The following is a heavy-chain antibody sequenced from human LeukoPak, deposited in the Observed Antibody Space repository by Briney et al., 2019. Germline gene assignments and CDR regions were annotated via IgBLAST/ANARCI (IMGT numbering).Heavy chain of an antibody. CDR2: IIPIFGTA. J-gene: IGHJ3*02. CDR1: VGTFSSYS. V-gene: IGHV1-69*01. CDR3: ARDGGPDAFDI. Sequence: GSSVKVSCKASVGTFSSYSISWVRQAPGQGLDWMGGIIPIFGTANYAQKFQGRVTITADESTSTAYMELSSVRSEDTAVYYCARDGGPDAFDIWGEGTMVTVSS. D-gene: IGHD3-16*01.